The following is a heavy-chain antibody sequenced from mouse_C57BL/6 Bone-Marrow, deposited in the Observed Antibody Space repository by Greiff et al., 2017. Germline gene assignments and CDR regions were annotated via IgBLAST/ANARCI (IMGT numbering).Heavy chain of an antibody. CDR3: ATRDYGRSYDLFAY. D-gene: IGHD1-1*01. CDR1: GYTFTSYW. Sequence: QVQLQQPGAELVKPGASVKMSCKASGYTFTSYWITWVKQRPGQGLEWIGDIYPGSGSTNYNEKFKGKATLTVDTSSSTAYMQLSSLTSEDSAVYDCATRDYGRSYDLFAYWGQGTLVTVSA. CDR2: IYPGSGST. J-gene: IGHJ3*01. V-gene: IGHV1-55*01.